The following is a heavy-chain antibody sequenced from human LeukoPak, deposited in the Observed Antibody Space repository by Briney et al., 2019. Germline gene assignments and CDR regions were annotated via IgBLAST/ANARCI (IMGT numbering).Heavy chain of an antibody. V-gene: IGHV3-30*03. D-gene: IGHD3-10*01. CDR3: ARDYYGSGSLDY. CDR2: ISYDGNNK. Sequence: PGGSLRLSCEASGFTFSNYGMHWVRQAPGKGPEWVAVISYDGNNKYYADSVKGRFTISRDNSKNTLYLQMNSLRAEDTAVYYCARDYYGSGSLDYWGQGTLVTVSS. J-gene: IGHJ4*02. CDR1: GFTFSNYG.